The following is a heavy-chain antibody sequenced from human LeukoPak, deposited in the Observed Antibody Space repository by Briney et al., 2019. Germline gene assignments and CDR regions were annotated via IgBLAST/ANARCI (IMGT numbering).Heavy chain of an antibody. Sequence: GGSLRLSCAASGFTFSNTWMNWVRQAPGKGLEWVGRIKSEIDGGATDYAAPVQGRFTISRDDSQATLYLQMNSLKTEDTAVYYCTTHVKGTSLDYWGQETLVTVSS. CDR1: GFTFSNTW. D-gene: IGHD1-1*01. CDR2: IKSEIDGGAT. V-gene: IGHV3-15*07. CDR3: TTHVKGTSLDY. J-gene: IGHJ4*02.